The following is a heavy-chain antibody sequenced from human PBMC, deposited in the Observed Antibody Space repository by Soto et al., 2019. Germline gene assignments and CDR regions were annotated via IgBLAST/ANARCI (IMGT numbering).Heavy chain of an antibody. Sequence: EVQLVESGGGVIQPGGSLRLSCAASDFSVSSHYMSWVRQAPGKGLEWVAVIFRGGSTYYADSVQGGFTISRDSSENTLFLQMNSLRVEATAVYYCATDHTHYYYYNGMDVWGPGTTVTV. J-gene: IGHJ6*02. D-gene: IGHD3-10*01. CDR1: DFSVSSHY. CDR2: IFRGGST. CDR3: ATDHTHYYYYNGMDV. V-gene: IGHV3-53*01.